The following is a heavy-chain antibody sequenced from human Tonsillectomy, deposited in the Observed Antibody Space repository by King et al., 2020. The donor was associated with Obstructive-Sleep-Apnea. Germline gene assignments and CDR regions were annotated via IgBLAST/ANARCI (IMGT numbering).Heavy chain of an antibody. CDR1: GGSISSSSYY. CDR2: IYYSGST. V-gene: IGHV4-39*07. CDR3: ARDLTTGTTDY. J-gene: IGHJ4*02. Sequence: QLQESGPGLVKPSETLSLTCTVSGGSISSSSYYWGWIRQPPGKGLEWSGSIYYSGSTYYNPSLKSRVTISVDTSKNQFSLKLSSVTAADTAVYYCARDLTTGTTDYWGQGTLVTVSS. D-gene: IGHD1-1*01.